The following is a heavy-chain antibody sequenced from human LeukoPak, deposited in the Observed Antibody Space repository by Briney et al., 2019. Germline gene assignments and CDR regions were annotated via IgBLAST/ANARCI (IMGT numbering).Heavy chain of an antibody. V-gene: IGHV4-59*01. Sequence: PSQTLSLTCTVSGGSISSYYWSWIRQPPGKGLEWIGYIQYSGTTNYTPSLKSRVTISVDTSKNQFSLKLRSVNAADTAVYYCARGGGRYYDYVWGSYRYNSLDYWGQGTLVTVSS. D-gene: IGHD3-16*02. CDR2: IQYSGTT. J-gene: IGHJ4*02. CDR3: ARGGGRYYDYVWGSYRYNSLDY. CDR1: GGSISSYY.